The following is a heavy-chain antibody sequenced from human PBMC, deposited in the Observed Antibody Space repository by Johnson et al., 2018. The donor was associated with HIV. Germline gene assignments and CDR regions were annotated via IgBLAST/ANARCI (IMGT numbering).Heavy chain of an antibody. Sequence: QMQLVESGGGVVRPGRSLRLSCAASGFTFSSYAMHWVRQAPAKGLEWVAVISYDGSDKYYAASVKGRFTISRDNAKNSLYLQMNSLRAEETALYYCARVTRYNWNSDAFDIWGQGTMVTVSS. CDR3: ARVTRYNWNSDAFDI. J-gene: IGHJ3*02. D-gene: IGHD1-1*01. CDR1: GFTFSSYA. V-gene: IGHV3-30*04. CDR2: ISYDGSDK.